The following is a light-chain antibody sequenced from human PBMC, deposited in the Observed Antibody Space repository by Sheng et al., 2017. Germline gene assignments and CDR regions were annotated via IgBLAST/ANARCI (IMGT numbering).Light chain of an antibody. CDR2: DNN. V-gene: IGLV1-51*01. J-gene: IGLJ2*01. Sequence: QSVLTQPPSVSAAAGQKVTISCSGSSSNIGDSYVSWYQQLPGTAPKLLIYDNNKRPSGIPDRISGSKSGTSGTLGITGLQTGDEADYFCGAWDTSLSIGVFGGGTKLTVL. CDR1: SSNIGDSY. CDR3: GAWDTSLSIGV.